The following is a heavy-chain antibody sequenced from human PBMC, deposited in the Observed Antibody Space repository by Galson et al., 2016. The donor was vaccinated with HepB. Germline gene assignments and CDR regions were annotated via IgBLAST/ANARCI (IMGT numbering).Heavy chain of an antibody. Sequence: QSGAEVKKPGESLKISCKASGYIFTAYWIGWVRQMPGKGLEWMGIIYPDDSDSRYSPSFQGQVTISVDKSISTAYLQWSSLKASDTAMYYCARTMMTEYGLAVWGQGTTVTVSS. J-gene: IGHJ6*02. V-gene: IGHV5-51*01. CDR3: ARTMMTEYGLAV. D-gene: IGHD3-16*01. CDR2: IYPDDSDS. CDR1: GYIFTAYW.